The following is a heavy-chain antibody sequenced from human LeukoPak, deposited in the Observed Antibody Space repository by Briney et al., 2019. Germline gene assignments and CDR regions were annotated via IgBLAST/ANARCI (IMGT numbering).Heavy chain of an antibody. J-gene: IGHJ5*02. CDR1: GGSISSYY. CDR2: IYYSGST. Sequence: SETLSLTCTVSGGSISSYYWSWIRQPPGKGLEWIGYIYYSGSTNYNPSLKSRVTISVDTSKNQYSLKLSSVTAADTAVYYCARATTGTTNWFDTWGQGTLVTVSS. D-gene: IGHD1-1*01. CDR3: ARATTGTTNWFDT. V-gene: IGHV4-59*01.